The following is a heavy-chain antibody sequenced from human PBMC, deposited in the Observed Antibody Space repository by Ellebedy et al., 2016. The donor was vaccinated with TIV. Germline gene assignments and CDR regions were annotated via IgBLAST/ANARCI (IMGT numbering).Heavy chain of an antibody. J-gene: IGHJ4*02. CDR2: IWYEGSYK. V-gene: IGHV3-33*01. D-gene: IGHD1-26*01. CDR1: GFRFSSYG. CDR3: ARGPLGGTPRAFDS. Sequence: GESLKISCAASGFRFSSYGIHWVRQAPGKGLEWEALIWYEGSYKYYGDSVKGRFTISRDDSKNTVYLQMNRLRADDTAIYHCARGPLGGTPRAFDSWGQGTLVTVSS.